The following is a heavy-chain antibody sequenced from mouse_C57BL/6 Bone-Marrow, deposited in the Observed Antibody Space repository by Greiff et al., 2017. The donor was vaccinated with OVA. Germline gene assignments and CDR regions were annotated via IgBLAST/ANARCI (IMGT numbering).Heavy chain of an antibody. Sequence: VKLMESGPGLVQPSQSLSITCTVSGFSLTSYGVHWVRQSPGKGLEWLGVIWSGGSTDYNAAFISRLSISKDNSKSQVFFKMNSLQADDTAIYYCARNDYDYLAWFAYWGQGTLVTVSA. CDR1: GFSLTSYG. CDR2: IWSGGST. D-gene: IGHD2-4*01. CDR3: ARNDYDYLAWFAY. V-gene: IGHV2-2*01. J-gene: IGHJ3*01.